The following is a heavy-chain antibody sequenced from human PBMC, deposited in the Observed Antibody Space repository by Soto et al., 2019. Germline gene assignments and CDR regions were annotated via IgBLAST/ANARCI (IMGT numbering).Heavy chain of an antibody. CDR1: GYTFTSYA. CDR2: INAGNGNT. V-gene: IGHV1-3*01. CDR3: ARVTANYYGSGSHYYYYMDV. Sequence: ASVKVSCKASGYTFTSYAMHWVRQAPGQRLEWMGWINAGNGNTKYSQKFQGRVTITRDTSASTAYMELSSPRSEDTAVYYCARVTANYYGSGSHYYYYMDVWGKGTTVTVSS. D-gene: IGHD3-10*01. J-gene: IGHJ6*03.